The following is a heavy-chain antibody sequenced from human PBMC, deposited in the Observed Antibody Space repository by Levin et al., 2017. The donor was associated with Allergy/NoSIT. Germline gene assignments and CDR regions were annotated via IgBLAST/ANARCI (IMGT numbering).Heavy chain of an antibody. CDR1: GFTFDDYA. CDR2: ISWNSGSI. D-gene: IGHD4-17*01. CDR3: AKEPLTVTYGDRGAGLGY. J-gene: IGHJ4*02. V-gene: IGHV3-9*01. Sequence: PGGSLRLSCAASGFTFDDYAMHWVRQAPGKGLEWVSGISWNSGSIGYADSVKGRFTISRDNAKNSLYLQMNSLRAEDTALYYCAKEPLTVTYGDRGAGLGYWGQGTLVTVSS.